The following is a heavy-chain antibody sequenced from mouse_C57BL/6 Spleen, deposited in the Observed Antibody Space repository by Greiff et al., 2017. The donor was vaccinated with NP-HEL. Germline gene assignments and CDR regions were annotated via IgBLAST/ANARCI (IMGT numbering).Heavy chain of an antibody. CDR1: GYTFTSYW. J-gene: IGHJ3*01. CDR2: IHPNSGST. D-gene: IGHD1-1*01. Sequence: VQLQQSGAELVKPGASVKLSCKASGYTFTSYWMHWVKQRPGQGLEWIGMIHPNSGSTNYNEKFKSKSTLTVAKSSSTAYMQLSSLTSADSAVYYWARSPHATVVEGVAYWGQVTLVTVAA. V-gene: IGHV1-64*01. CDR3: ARSPHATVVEGVAY.